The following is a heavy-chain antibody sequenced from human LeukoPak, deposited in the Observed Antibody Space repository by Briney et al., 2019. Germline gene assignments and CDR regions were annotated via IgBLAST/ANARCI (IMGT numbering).Heavy chain of an antibody. D-gene: IGHD3-10*01. Sequence: NPSETLSLTCAVSGGSISSSNWWSWVRPPPGKGLEWIGEIYHSGSTNYNPSLKSRVTISVDKSENQFSLKLSSVTAGDTAVYYCASVLLWFGEFPRFDPWGQGTLVTISS. CDR2: IYHSGST. CDR3: ASVLLWFGEFPRFDP. CDR1: GGSISSSNW. J-gene: IGHJ5*02. V-gene: IGHV4-4*02.